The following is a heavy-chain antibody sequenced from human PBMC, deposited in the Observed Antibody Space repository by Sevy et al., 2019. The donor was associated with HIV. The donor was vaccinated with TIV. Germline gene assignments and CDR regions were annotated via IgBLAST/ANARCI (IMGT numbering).Heavy chain of an antibody. CDR2: IYSAGSS. Sequence: GGSLRLSCAASGFTVSSNYMSWVRQAPGKGLEWVSVIYSAGSSYYADSVKGRFTISRDNSKNTLYLQMNSLRAEDTAVYYCARIHRTSSTGYYDYTDVWGKGTTVTVSS. CDR1: GFTVSSNY. V-gene: IGHV3-53*01. J-gene: IGHJ6*03. CDR3: ARIHRTSSTGYYDYTDV. D-gene: IGHD2-2*01.